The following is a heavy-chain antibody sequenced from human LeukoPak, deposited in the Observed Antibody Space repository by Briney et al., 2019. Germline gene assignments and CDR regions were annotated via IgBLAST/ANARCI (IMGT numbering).Heavy chain of an antibody. CDR1: GFTFGNYA. J-gene: IGHJ4*02. CDR3: AKDYNDFWSGYYRHFDY. D-gene: IGHD3-3*01. V-gene: IGHV3-23*01. CDR2: IRGSGGST. Sequence: GGSLRLSCAASGFTFGNYAMSWVRQAPGKGLEWVSAIRGSGGSTYYADSVKGRFSISRDNSKNTLYLQMNSLRAEDTAVYYCAKDYNDFWSGYYRHFDYWGQGTLVSVS.